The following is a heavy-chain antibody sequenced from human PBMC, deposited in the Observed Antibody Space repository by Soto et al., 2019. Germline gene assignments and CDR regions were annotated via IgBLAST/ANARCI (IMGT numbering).Heavy chain of an antibody. Sequence: GGSLRLSCTASGFAFGDHAMSWVRQAPGKGLEWVGFIRSKVYGGTTEYAASVKGRFTISRDDSKSIAYLQMNSLKTEDTAVYYCTRDFFLGSVATGTNKDYWGQGTLGTVSS. CDR2: IRSKVYGGTT. CDR3: TRDFFLGSVATGTNKDY. CDR1: GFAFGDHA. J-gene: IGHJ4*02. D-gene: IGHD1-1*01. V-gene: IGHV3-49*04.